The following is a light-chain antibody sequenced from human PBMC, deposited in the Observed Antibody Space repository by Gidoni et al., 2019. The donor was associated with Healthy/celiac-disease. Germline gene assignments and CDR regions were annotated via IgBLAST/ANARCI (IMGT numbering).Light chain of an antibody. Sequence: IVMTQSPLSLPVTPGEPASISCRSSQSLLHSNGNNSLEWYLQKPGQSPQLLIYLGSNRASGVPDRFSGSGSGTDFTLKISRVEAEDVGVYYCMQALKTPSFGGGTKVEIK. CDR1: QSLLHSNGNNS. V-gene: IGKV2-28*01. J-gene: IGKJ4*01. CDR3: MQALKTPS. CDR2: LGS.